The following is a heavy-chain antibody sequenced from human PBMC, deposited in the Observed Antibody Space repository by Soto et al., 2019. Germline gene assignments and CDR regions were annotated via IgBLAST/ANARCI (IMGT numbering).Heavy chain of an antibody. Sequence: QVQLVQSGAEVRKPGSSVRVSCKASGGSFNRHTISWVRQAPGQGLEWMGGIIPIFGTANYAQKFQGRVTITADKSTSTAYMELSSLRSEDTAVYYCARDSFRGYYYGMDVWGQGTTVTVSS. D-gene: IGHD3-16*02. CDR3: ARDSFRGYYYGMDV. V-gene: IGHV1-69*06. J-gene: IGHJ6*02. CDR2: IIPIFGTA. CDR1: GGSFNRHT.